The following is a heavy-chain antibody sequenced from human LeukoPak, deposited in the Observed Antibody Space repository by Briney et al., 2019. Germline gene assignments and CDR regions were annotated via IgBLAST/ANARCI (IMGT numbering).Heavy chain of an antibody. CDR1: GYTFTSYG. V-gene: IGHV1-18*01. D-gene: IGHD6-19*01. Sequence: GGSVKVSCKASGYTFTSYGISWVRQAPGQGLEWMGWISAYNGNTNYAQKLQGRVTMTTDTSTSTAYMGLRSLRSDDTAVYYCARDLAVAGTADYWGQGTLVTVSS. J-gene: IGHJ4*02. CDR3: ARDLAVAGTADY. CDR2: ISAYNGNT.